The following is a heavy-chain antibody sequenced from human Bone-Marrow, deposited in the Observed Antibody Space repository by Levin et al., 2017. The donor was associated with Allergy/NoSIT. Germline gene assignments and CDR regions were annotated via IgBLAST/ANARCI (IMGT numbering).Heavy chain of an antibody. CDR1: GYTFTNYY. CDR3: ARPLIPGVTHGDKFGFDP. CDR2: INPGGGRT. J-gene: IGHJ5*02. V-gene: IGHV1-46*01. Sequence: GASVKVSCKASGYTFTNYYMHWVRQAPGQGLEWMGIINPGGGRTSYAQKFQGRVTMTSDTSTSTVYMELSSLRSEDTAVYYCARPLIPGVTHGDKFGFDPWGQGTLVTVSS. D-gene: IGHD2-2*01.